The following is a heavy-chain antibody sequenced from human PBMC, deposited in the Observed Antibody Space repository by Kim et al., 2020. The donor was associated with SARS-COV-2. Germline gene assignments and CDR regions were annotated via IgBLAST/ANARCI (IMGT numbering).Heavy chain of an antibody. Sequence: SETLSLTCTVSGGSISSYYWSWIRQPAGKGLEWIGRIYTSGSTNYNPSLKSRVTMSVDTSKNQLSLKLSSVTAADTAVYYCARDRVGSGSYFLDYWGQGTLVTVSS. CDR1: GGSISSYY. CDR2: IYTSGST. J-gene: IGHJ4*02. D-gene: IGHD1-26*01. CDR3: ARDRVGSGSYFLDY. V-gene: IGHV4-4*07.